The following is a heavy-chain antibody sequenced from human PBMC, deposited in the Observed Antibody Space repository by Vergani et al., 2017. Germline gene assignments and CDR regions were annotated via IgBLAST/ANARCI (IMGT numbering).Heavy chain of an antibody. CDR2: ISWNSGAV. Sequence: EVDLVESGGGLAQPGGSLRLSCEASGITFWKFGMHWVRQGPGKGLEWVSGISWNSGAVDYADSVRGRFTISRDNAKNTLFLHMNSLRPEDTAVYYCARDPRGYGGDPEDYYYGMDVWGQGTTVTVSS. V-gene: IGHV3-9*01. CDR1: GITFWKFG. J-gene: IGHJ6*02. CDR3: ARDPRGYGGDPEDYYYGMDV. D-gene: IGHD2-21*02.